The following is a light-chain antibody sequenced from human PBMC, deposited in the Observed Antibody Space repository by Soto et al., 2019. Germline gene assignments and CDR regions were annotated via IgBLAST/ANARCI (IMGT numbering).Light chain of an antibody. CDR3: QQANSFTLT. J-gene: IGKJ4*01. CDR2: DAS. Sequence: DIQMTQSPSTLSGSVGDRVTITCQASQDISNYLNWYQKKPGKAPKLLIYDASNLETGVPSRFSGSRSGTNFNLTISRLQTEDLAIYYCQQANSFTLTFGGGTKVDIK. CDR1: QDISNY. V-gene: IGKV1-33*01.